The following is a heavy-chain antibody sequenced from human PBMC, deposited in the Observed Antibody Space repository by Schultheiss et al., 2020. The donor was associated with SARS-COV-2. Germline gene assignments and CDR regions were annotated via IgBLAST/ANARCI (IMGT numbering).Heavy chain of an antibody. CDR3: VRGPYYDILTGYTDAFDF. CDR2: IYHSGST. D-gene: IGHD3-9*01. CDR1: GYSISSGYY. J-gene: IGHJ3*01. V-gene: IGHV4-38-2*01. Sequence: SETLSLTCAVSGYSISSGYYWGWIRQPPGKGLEWIGSIYHSGSTNYNPSLKSRVTISVDTSKNQFSLRLSSVTAADTAVYYCVRGPYYDILTGYTDAFDFWGQGTTVTVSS.